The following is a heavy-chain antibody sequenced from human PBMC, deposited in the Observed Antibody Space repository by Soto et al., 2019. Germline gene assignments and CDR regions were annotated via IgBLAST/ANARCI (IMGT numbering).Heavy chain of an antibody. CDR2: VTADGAT. J-gene: IGHJ3*02. V-gene: IGHV3-23*01. D-gene: IGHD2-15*01. CDR1: GFTVSSHA. CDR3: APHVSCSGGSCQYDAFAI. Sequence: EVQVLESGGGLVQPGGSLRLSCEGSGFTVSSHAMTWIRQAPGKGPEWVSTVTADGATYYADSVKGRFAMSRDTSENKXXLQMKSLGAEDTAAYYCAPHVSCSGGSCQYDAFAIRGQGTMITVSS.